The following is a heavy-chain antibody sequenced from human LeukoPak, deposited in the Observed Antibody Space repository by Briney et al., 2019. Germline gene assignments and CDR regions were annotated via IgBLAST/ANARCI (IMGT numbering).Heavy chain of an antibody. CDR2: IYHSGST. Sequence: SETLSLTCTVSGGSISSSSYYWGWIRQPPGKGLEWIGEIYHSGSTNYNPSLKSRVTISVDKSKNQFSLKLSSVTAADTAVYYCARGGVAAAGTRAFDYWGQGTLVTVSS. CDR1: GGSISSSSYY. V-gene: IGHV4-39*07. CDR3: ARGGVAAAGTRAFDY. J-gene: IGHJ4*02. D-gene: IGHD6-13*01.